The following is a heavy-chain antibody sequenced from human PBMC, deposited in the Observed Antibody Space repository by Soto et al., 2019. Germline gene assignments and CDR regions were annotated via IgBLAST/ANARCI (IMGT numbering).Heavy chain of an antibody. Sequence: SETLSLTCAVSGGSISSSNWWCWVRQPPGKGLEWIGEIYHSGSTNYNPSLKSRVTISVDKSKNQFSLKLSSVTAADTAVYYCARVSGSYYYGMDVWGQGITVTVSS. CDR1: GGSISSSNW. V-gene: IGHV4-4*02. CDR2: IYHSGST. J-gene: IGHJ6*02. CDR3: ARVSGSYYYGMDV. D-gene: IGHD1-26*01.